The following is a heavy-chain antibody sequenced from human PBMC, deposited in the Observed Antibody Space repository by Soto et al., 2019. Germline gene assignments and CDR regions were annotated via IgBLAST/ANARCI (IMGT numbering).Heavy chain of an antibody. J-gene: IGHJ4*02. CDR1: GFTFSSYA. D-gene: IGHD6-19*01. Sequence: GGSLRLSCAASGFTFSSYAMSWVRQAPGKGLEWVSDISGSGGSTYYADSVKGRFTISRDNSKNTLYLQMNSLRAEDPSVYYCAKAHRLVDYFDYWGQGTLVTVSS. V-gene: IGHV3-23*01. CDR2: ISGSGGST. CDR3: AKAHRLVDYFDY.